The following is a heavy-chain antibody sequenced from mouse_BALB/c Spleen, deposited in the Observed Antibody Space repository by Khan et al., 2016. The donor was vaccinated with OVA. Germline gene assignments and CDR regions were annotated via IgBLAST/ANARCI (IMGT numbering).Heavy chain of an antibody. CDR1: GYTFTSYT. V-gene: IGHV1-4*01. J-gene: IGHJ3*01. Sequence: QVQLQQSGAELARPGASVKMSCKASGYTFTSYTMHWVKQRPGQGLEWIGYINPSNDNTNYNQKYKDKATLTADKSSSTAYMQLSSPTSEESAVYYCTREGPSYGNYGAWFAYWGQGTLVTVSA. D-gene: IGHD2-10*01. CDR2: INPSNDNT. CDR3: TREGPSYGNYGAWFAY.